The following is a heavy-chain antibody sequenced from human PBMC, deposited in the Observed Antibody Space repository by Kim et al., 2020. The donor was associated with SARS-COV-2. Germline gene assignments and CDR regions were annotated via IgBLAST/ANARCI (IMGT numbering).Heavy chain of an antibody. CDR1: GFTFTAYA. D-gene: IGHD6-13*01. V-gene: IGHV3-23*01. CDR3: AKDPLKYDSNWYPYWFGP. CDR2: ITAVADTT. J-gene: IGHJ5*02. Sequence: GGSLRLSCAASGFTFTAYAMAWVRQAPGKGLEWVSGITAVADTTYYADSVRGRFTISRDNSKNTLYLQMSSLRAEDTALYYCAKDPLKYDSNWYPYWFGPWGQGTLVTVSS.